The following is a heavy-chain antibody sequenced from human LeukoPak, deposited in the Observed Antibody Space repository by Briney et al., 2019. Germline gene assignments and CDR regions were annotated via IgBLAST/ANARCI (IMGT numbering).Heavy chain of an antibody. V-gene: IGHV4-4*02. CDR1: GGSISSSNW. D-gene: IGHD1-26*01. CDR3: ARRRSGSYYFDY. CDR2: INHSGST. J-gene: IGHJ4*02. Sequence: PSETLSLTCAVSGGSISSSNWWSWVRPPPGKGLEWIGEINHSGSTNYNPSLKSRVTISVDTSKNQFSLKLSSVTAADTAVYYCARRRSGSYYFDYWGQGTLVTVSS.